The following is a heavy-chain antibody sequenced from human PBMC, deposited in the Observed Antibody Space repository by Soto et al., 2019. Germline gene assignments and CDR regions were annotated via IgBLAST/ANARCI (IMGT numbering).Heavy chain of an antibody. J-gene: IGHJ6*03. V-gene: IGHV3-53*04. Sequence: GGSLRLSCASSGFTLSNNYMSWVRQAPGKGLEWVSVIYSDGDTYYADSVKGRFTVSRHNSKNTLYFQMSSLRPEDTAVYYCSRGGGQSYYYMYVWGKGTTVTGSS. CDR2: IYSDGDT. CDR3: SRGGGQSYYYMYV. D-gene: IGHD3-16*01. CDR1: GFTLSNNY.